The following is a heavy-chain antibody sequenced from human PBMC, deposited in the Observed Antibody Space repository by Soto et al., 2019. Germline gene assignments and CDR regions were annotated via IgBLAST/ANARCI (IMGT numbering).Heavy chain of an antibody. J-gene: IGHJ4*02. V-gene: IGHV3-23*01. Sequence: GALRLSCAASGFTFSGYAMSWVRQAPGKGLEWVSYIGGGGTIIYYADSVKGRFTISRDNSKNTLDLQMNSLRAEDTAVYYCAKDRPSRNSGYDFEADYWGQGTLVTVSS. D-gene: IGHD5-12*01. CDR1: GFTFSGYA. CDR2: IGGGGTII. CDR3: AKDRPSRNSGYDFEADY.